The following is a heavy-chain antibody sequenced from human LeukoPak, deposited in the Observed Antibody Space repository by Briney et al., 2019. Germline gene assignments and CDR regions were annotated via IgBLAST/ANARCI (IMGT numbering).Heavy chain of an antibody. Sequence: SETLSLTCTVSGGSISSYYWSWIRQPAGKGLEWIGRIYTSGSTNYNPPLKSRVTMSVDTSKNQFSLKLSSVTAADAAVYYCARGVISAYYYYMDVWGEGTTVTVSS. V-gene: IGHV4-4*07. CDR1: GGSISSYY. J-gene: IGHJ6*03. CDR2: IYTSGST. CDR3: ARGVISAYYYYMDV. D-gene: IGHD2-15*01.